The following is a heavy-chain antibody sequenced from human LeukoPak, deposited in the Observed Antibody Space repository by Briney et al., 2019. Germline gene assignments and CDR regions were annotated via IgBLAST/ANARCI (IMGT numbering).Heavy chain of an antibody. CDR2: INLSGGST. J-gene: IGHJ6*03. CDR3: ARDLGGSYYYYYYMDV. CDR1: GYTFTSYY. V-gene: IGHV1-46*01. D-gene: IGHD1-26*01. Sequence: ASVKVSCKASGYTFTSYYMHWVRQAPGQGLEWMGIINLSGGSTSYAQKFQGRVTMTRDMSTSTVYMELSSLRSEDTAVYYCARDLGGSYYYYYYMDVWGKGTTVTVSS.